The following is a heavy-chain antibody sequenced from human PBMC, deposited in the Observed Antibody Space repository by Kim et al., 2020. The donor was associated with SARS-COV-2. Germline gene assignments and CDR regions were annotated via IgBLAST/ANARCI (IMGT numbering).Heavy chain of an antibody. CDR3: ARDVEYYDSSGYSYGGRAFDI. D-gene: IGHD3-22*01. Sequence: SETLSLTCTVSGGSISSYYWSWIRQPPGKGLEWIGYIYYSGSTNYNPSLKSRVTISVDTSKNQFSLKLSSVTAADTAVYYCARDVEYYDSSGYSYGGRAFDIWGQGTMVTVSS. CDR2: IYYSGST. CDR1: GGSISSYY. V-gene: IGHV4-59*01. J-gene: IGHJ3*02.